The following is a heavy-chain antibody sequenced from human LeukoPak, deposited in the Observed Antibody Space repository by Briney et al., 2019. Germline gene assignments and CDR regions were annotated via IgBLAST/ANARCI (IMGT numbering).Heavy chain of an antibody. CDR3: ATLYCSSTSCPYYYGMDV. CDR1: GYTFTSYD. CDR2: INPNSGGT. V-gene: IGHV1-2*02. J-gene: IGHJ6*02. Sequence: ASVKVSCKASGYTFTSYDINWVRQATGQGLEWMGWINPNSGGTNYAQKFQGRVTMTRDTSISTAYMELSRLRSDDTAVYYCATLYCSSTSCPYYYGMDVWGQGTTVTVSS. D-gene: IGHD2-2*01.